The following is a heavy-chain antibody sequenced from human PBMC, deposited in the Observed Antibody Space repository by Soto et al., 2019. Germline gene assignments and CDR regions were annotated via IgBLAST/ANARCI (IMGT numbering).Heavy chain of an antibody. J-gene: IGHJ5*02. D-gene: IGHD6-19*01. CDR2: IDGTSTFS. CDR1: EFTFSTND. CDR3: AKNSGWFTA. Sequence: LXLSFVASEFTFSTNDMRWVRQAPGNGLEWVSTIDGTSTFSNYAASVEGRFTISRDNSRNTVYLQMNSLRADDTAVYFCAKNSGWFTAWGQGTLVTVSS. V-gene: IGHV3-23*05.